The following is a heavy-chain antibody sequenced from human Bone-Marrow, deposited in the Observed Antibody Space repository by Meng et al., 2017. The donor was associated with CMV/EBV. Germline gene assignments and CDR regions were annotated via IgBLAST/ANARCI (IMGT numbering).Heavy chain of an antibody. V-gene: IGHV3-74*01. CDR1: GFTFSDYA. J-gene: IGHJ4*02. D-gene: IGHD3-9*01. CDR2: INSDGSST. CDR3: ARDYDWLSAYYFDY. Sequence: GESLKISCSASGFTFSDYAMNWVRQAPGKGLEWVSRINSDGSSTSYADSVKGRFTISRDNAKNTLYPQMNSLRAEDTAVYYCARDYDWLSAYYFDYWGQGTLVTVS.